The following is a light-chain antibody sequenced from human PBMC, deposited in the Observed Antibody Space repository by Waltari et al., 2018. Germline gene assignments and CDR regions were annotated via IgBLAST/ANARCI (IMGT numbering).Light chain of an antibody. CDR2: EVC. Sequence: QSALTQPASVSGSPGQSITISCTGTSGDVGRYNLVSCYQQHPGKAPKLMIYEVCKRPSGISNRFSGSKSGNTASLTISGLQAEDEADYYCCSYAGAGTGVFGGGTKVTVL. CDR3: CSYAGAGTGV. J-gene: IGLJ3*02. V-gene: IGLV2-23*02. CDR1: SGDVGRYNL.